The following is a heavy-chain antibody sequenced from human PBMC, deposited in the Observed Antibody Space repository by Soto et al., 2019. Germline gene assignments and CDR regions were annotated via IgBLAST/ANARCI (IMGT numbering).Heavy chain of an antibody. CDR1: GFTFSSYS. CDR3: ARDGGYSSSWYRDNWFDP. V-gene: IGHV3-21*01. CDR2: ISSSSSYI. J-gene: IGHJ5*02. D-gene: IGHD6-13*01. Sequence: GGSLRLSCAASGFTFSSYSMNWVRQAPGKGLEWVSSISSSSSYIYYADSVKGRFTISRDNAKNSLYLQMNSLRVEDTAVYYCARDGGYSSSWYRDNWFDPWGQGTLVTVSS.